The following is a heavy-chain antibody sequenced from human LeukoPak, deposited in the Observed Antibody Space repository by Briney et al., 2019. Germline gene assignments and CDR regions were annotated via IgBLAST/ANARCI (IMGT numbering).Heavy chain of an antibody. CDR1: GGSLKSYY. Sequence: PSETLSLTCTVSGGSLKSYYWSWIRQPAGEGLEWLGNIYASGTTNYNPSLNSRVTMSVDTSKNQFSLRLASVTAADTAVYYCARVADRFGYNYGIDEYFDYWGQGTLVTVSS. CDR3: ARVADRFGYNYGIDEYFDY. V-gene: IGHV4-4*07. J-gene: IGHJ4*02. CDR2: IYASGTT. D-gene: IGHD5-18*01.